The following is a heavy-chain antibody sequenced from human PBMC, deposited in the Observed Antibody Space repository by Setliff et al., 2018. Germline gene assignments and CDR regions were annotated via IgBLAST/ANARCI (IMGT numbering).Heavy chain of an antibody. Sequence: GASVKVSCKASGYTFTSYYIHWVRQAPGQGLEWMGIINPSGGSTSYAQKFQGRVTMTRDTSTSTVSMELSSLRSEDTAVYYCARHPPPPNYFDIGALDSWGQGTLVTVSS. V-gene: IGHV1-46*01. CDR1: GYTFTSYY. CDR3: ARHPPPPNYFDIGALDS. CDR2: INPSGGST. J-gene: IGHJ4*02. D-gene: IGHD3-22*01.